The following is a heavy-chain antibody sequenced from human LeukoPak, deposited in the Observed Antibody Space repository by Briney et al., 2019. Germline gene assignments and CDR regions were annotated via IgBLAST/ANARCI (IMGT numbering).Heavy chain of an antibody. Sequence: PGGSLRLSCADSEFIFSSYWMSWVRQAPGKGLEWVANIKQDGSEKYYVDSVKGRFTISRDNAKNSLYLQMNSLRAEDTAVYYCARSTAVPHFHHWGQGTLVTVSS. J-gene: IGHJ1*01. V-gene: IGHV3-7*01. CDR1: EFIFSSYW. D-gene: IGHD2-2*02. CDR3: ARSTAVPHFHH. CDR2: IKQDGSEK.